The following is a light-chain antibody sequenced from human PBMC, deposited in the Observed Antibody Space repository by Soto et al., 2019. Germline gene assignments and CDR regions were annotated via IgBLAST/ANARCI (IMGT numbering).Light chain of an antibody. Sequence: SVLTQPPSVSGAPGQRVTISCPGSSSNIGAGYDVHWYQQLPGTAPKLLIYGNNNRPSGVPDRFSGSKSGTSASLAVTGLQAEDEADYYCQSYATGLSVLYVFGTGTKVTVL. V-gene: IGLV1-40*01. CDR2: GNN. J-gene: IGLJ1*01. CDR1: SSNIGAGYD. CDR3: QSYATGLSVLYV.